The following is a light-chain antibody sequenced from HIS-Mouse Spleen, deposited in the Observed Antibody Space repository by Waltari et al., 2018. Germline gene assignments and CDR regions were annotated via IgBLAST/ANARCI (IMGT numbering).Light chain of an antibody. CDR3: QQYGSSPPALT. CDR1: QRVSSSY. V-gene: IGKV3-20*01. Sequence: IVLTQSPGTLSLSPGERATLSCRASQRVSSSYLAWYQQKPGQAPRLLIYGASSRATGIPDRCSGSGSGTDFTLTISRLEPEDFAVYYCQQYGSSPPALTFGGGTKVEIK. J-gene: IGKJ4*01. CDR2: GAS.